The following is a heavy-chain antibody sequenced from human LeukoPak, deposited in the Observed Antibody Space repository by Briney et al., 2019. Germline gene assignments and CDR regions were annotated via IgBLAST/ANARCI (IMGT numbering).Heavy chain of an antibody. CDR3: ARHRLEGDTFDI. D-gene: IGHD3-3*01. V-gene: IGHV4-39*01. CDR1: GFTFSDYY. CDR2: KYYSGDT. Sequence: LRLSCAASGFTFSDYYMSWIRQPPGKGLEWIGSKYYSGDTYYSPSLKSRVTISVDTSRNKFALKLNSVTAADTAVYFCARHRLEGDTFDIWGQGTKVTVSS. J-gene: IGHJ3*02.